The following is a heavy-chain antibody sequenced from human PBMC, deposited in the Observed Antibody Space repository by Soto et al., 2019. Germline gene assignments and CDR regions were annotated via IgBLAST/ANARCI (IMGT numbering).Heavy chain of an antibody. J-gene: IGHJ5*02. Sequence: QVQLVQSGAQVKKPGSSGKVSCKASGGTFSIYTISWVRQAPGQGLEWMGGSANSAQKFQGRLTVTADESTGTGYVELSSLTSEDTGVYYCAREGPPDIAWFDPWGQGTLVSVSS. D-gene: IGHD2-15*01. CDR2: GSA. CDR1: GGTFSIYT. V-gene: IGHV1-69*01. CDR3: AREGPPDIAWFDP.